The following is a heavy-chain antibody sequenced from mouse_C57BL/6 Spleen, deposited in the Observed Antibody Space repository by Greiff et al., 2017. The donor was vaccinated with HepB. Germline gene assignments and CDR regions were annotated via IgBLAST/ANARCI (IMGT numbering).Heavy chain of an antibody. D-gene: IGHD1-1*01. CDR1: GYTFTSYW. Sequence: QVQLQQPGAELVRPGSSVKLSCKASGYTFTSYWIDWVKQRPGQGLEWIGNIYPSDSETHYNQKFKDKATLTVDKSSSTAYMQLSSLTSEDSAVYYCARTLYGSSRYWYFDVWGTGTTVTVSS. V-gene: IGHV1-61*01. CDR2: IYPSDSET. CDR3: ARTLYGSSRYWYFDV. J-gene: IGHJ1*03.